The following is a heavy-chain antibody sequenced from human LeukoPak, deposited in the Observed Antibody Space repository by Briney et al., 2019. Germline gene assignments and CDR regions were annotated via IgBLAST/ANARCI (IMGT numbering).Heavy chain of an antibody. D-gene: IGHD2-2*01. CDR2: ISSHGDST. CDR3: ARVGAQYCSSTSCHDAFDI. J-gene: IGHJ3*02. V-gene: IGHV3-64*01. Sequence: GGSLRLSCVASAFTLSSYAMHWVRQAPGKGLEYVSSISSHGDSTYYANSVKGRFTISRDNSKNTLYLQMNSLRAEDTAVYYCARVGAQYCSSTSCHDAFDIWGQGTMVTVSS. CDR1: AFTLSSYA.